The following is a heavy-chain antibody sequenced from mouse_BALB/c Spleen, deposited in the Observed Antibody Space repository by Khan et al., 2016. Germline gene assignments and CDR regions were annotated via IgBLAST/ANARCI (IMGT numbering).Heavy chain of an antibody. CDR2: IHTSTGEP. J-gene: IGHJ3*01. CDR1: GYTFTNYG. Sequence: QIQLVQSGPELKKPGETVKISCKASGYTFTNYGMNWVKQAPGKGLKWMGWIHTSTGEPTYAEEFKGRVAFSSETSVSTAYLQINNLKSEDTATXFCARTARATFAYWGQGTLVTVSA. V-gene: IGHV9-3*02. CDR3: ARTARATFAY. D-gene: IGHD3-1*01.